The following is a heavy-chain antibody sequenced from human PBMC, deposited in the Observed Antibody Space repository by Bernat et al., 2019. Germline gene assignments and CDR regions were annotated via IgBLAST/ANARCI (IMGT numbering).Heavy chain of an antibody. V-gene: IGHV3-73*02. D-gene: IGHD4-17*01. CDR3: ISLPGDNGGLFDP. J-gene: IGHJ5*02. CDR1: GFTFSGSA. Sequence: EVQLVESGGGLVQPGGSLKLSCAASGFTFSGSAMHWVRQASGKGLEWFGRIRSKTNSYATAYAESVTGRFTISRDDSKNTAYLQMNSLKIEDTAVYYCISLPGDNGGLFDPWGQGTLVTVSS. CDR2: IRSKTNSYAT.